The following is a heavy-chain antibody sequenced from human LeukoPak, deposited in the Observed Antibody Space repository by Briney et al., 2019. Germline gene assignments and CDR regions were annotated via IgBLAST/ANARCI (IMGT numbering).Heavy chain of an antibody. CDR1: GYTFTGYY. CDR3: ARTAMKYYYYMDV. CDR2: INPNSGGT. Sequence: GASVKVSCKASGYTFTGYYMLWVRQAPGQGLEWMGWINPNSGGTNYAQKFQGRVTMTRDTSISTAYMELSRLRSDDTAVYYCARTAMKYYYYMDVWGKGTTVTVSS. J-gene: IGHJ6*03. D-gene: IGHD2-21*02. V-gene: IGHV1-2*02.